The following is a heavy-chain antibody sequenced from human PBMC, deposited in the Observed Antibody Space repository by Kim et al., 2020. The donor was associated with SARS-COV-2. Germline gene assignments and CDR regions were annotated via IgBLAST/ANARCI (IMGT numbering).Heavy chain of an antibody. Sequence: GGSLRLSCAASGFTFSNYWMNWVRQAPGKGLEWVANIKQDGSEKYYVDSVKGRFTISRDNAKNSLYLQMNSLRAEDTAVYYCATSTGSNSLFLLWGQGTLVTVSS. J-gene: IGHJ4*02. D-gene: IGHD1-1*01. V-gene: IGHV3-7*01. CDR3: ATSTGSNSLFLL. CDR1: GFTFSNYW. CDR2: IKQDGSEK.